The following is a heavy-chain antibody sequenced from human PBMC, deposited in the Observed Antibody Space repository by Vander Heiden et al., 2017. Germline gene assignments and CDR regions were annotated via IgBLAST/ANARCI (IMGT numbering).Heavy chain of an antibody. CDR1: GGSISSSSYH. CDR3: ARRTGYFDL. D-gene: IGHD1-1*01. CDR2: IYYPGTT. J-gene: IGHJ2*01. Sequence: QLQLQESGPGLVTPSETLSLTCTVSGGSISSSSYHWGWIRQPPGKGLEWIGGIYYPGTTYYNPSLKSRVTISLDTSKNQFSLRLSSVTAADAAVYDCARRTGYFDLFARGTLVTVS. V-gene: IGHV4-39*01.